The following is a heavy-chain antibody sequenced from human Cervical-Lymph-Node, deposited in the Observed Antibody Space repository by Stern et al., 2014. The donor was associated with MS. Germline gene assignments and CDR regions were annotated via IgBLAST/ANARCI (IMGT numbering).Heavy chain of an antibody. CDR1: GGSISSGSYY. CDR3: ARHKISFSSGWFYFDY. Sequence: QLQLQESGPGLVKPSETLSLTCTVSGGSISSGSYYWGWIRQPPGKRLEWFGSVHYSGNPYYNASLKSRVPVPVATPRPHFSLKLTSVTAADTAVYYCARHKISFSSGWFYFDYWGQGTLVTVSS. CDR2: VHYSGNP. J-gene: IGHJ4*02. V-gene: IGHV4-39*01. D-gene: IGHD6-19*01.